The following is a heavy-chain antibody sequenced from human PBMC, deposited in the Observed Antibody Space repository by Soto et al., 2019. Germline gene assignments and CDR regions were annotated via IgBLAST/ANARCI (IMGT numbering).Heavy chain of an antibody. J-gene: IGHJ6*02. V-gene: IGHV3-9*01. CDR3: AKDLSIAARLNYYYGMDV. CDR1: GFTFDDYA. CDR2: ISWNSGSI. Sequence: EVQLVESGGGLVQPGRSLRLSCAASGFTFDDYAMHWVRQAPGKGLEWVSGISWNSGSIGYADSVKGRFTISRDNANTSLYLQMNSLRADDTALYYCAKDLSIAARLNYYYGMDVWGQGTTVTVSS. D-gene: IGHD6-6*01.